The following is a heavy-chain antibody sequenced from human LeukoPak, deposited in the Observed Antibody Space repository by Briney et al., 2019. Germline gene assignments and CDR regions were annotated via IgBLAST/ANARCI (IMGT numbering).Heavy chain of an antibody. CDR2: ISSSSSYM. Sequence: PGGSLRLSCAASGFTFSSYSMNWVRQAPGKGLEWVSSISSSSSYMYYADSVKGRFTISRDNAKNSLYLQMNSLRAEDTAVYYCARDPSIAAHNWFDPWGQGTLVTVSS. CDR3: ARDPSIAAHNWFDP. D-gene: IGHD6-6*01. J-gene: IGHJ5*02. CDR1: GFTFSSYS. V-gene: IGHV3-21*01.